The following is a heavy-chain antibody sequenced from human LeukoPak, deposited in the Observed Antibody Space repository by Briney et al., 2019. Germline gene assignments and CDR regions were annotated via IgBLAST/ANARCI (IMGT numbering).Heavy chain of an antibody. J-gene: IGHJ4*02. Sequence: GGSLRLSCAASGFTFSNYAMSWVRQAPGKGLEWVANIKQDGSEKYYVDSVKGRFTISRDNAKNSLYLRMNSLRAEDTAVYYCARDGYLGYDFWSGYFDFGYWGQGTLVTVSS. V-gene: IGHV3-7*01. CDR3: ARDGYLGYDFWSGYFDFGY. D-gene: IGHD3-3*01. CDR2: IKQDGSEK. CDR1: GFTFSNYA.